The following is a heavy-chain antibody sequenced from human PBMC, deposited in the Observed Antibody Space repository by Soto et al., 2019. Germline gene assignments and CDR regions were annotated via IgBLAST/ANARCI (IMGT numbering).Heavy chain of an antibody. V-gene: IGHV3-30-3*01. CDR1: GFTFSSYA. D-gene: IGHD6-13*01. Sequence: GGSLRLSCAASGFTFSSYAMHWVRQAPGKGLEWVAVISYDGSNKYYADSVKGRFTISRDNSKNTLYLQMNSLRAEDTAVYYCARGKGSSSWYIYYFDYWGQGTLVTVSS. J-gene: IGHJ4*02. CDR2: ISYDGSNK. CDR3: ARGKGSSSWYIYYFDY.